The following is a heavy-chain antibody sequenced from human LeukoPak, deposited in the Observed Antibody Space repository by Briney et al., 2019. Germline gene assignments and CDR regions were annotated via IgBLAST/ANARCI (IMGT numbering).Heavy chain of an antibody. CDR2: IKQDGSEK. Sequence: GGSLRLSCAASGFTFSSYWMSWVRQAPGKGLEWVANIKQDGSEKYYVDSVKGRFTISRDNSKNTLYLQMNSLRAEDTAVYYCARDMRDYVWGSYRGSQIFDYWGQGTLVTVSS. J-gene: IGHJ4*02. CDR1: GFTFSSYW. CDR3: ARDMRDYVWGSYRGSQIFDY. D-gene: IGHD3-16*02. V-gene: IGHV3-7*01.